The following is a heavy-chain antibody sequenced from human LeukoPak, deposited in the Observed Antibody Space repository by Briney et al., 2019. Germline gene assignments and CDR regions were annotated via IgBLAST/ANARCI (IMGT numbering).Heavy chain of an antibody. CDR3: ARDRLLEGYCSSASCWPYYYYSMDV. CDR1: GYTFTNYG. D-gene: IGHD2-2*01. Sequence: ASVKVSCKASGYTFTNYGVSWVRQAPGQGLEWMGWISGYNGYTNYAQKFQFRVTMTTDTSTSTAYMELRSLTSDDTAVYYCARDRLLEGYCSSASCWPYYYYSMDVWGQGTTVTVS. CDR2: ISGYNGYT. J-gene: IGHJ6*02. V-gene: IGHV1-18*01.